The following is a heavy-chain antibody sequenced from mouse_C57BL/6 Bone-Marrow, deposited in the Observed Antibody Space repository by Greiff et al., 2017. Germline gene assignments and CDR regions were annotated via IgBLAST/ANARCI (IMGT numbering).Heavy chain of an antibody. CDR2: IDPSDSYT. CDR3: ARWAQANYFDY. V-gene: IGHV1-69*01. CDR1: GYTFTSYW. D-gene: IGHD3-2*02. J-gene: IGHJ2*01. Sequence: VQLQQPGAELVMPGASVKLSCKASGYTFTSYWMHWVKQRPGQGLEWIGEIDPSDSYTNYNQKFKGKSTLTVDKSSSTAYMQLRSLTSEDSAVYYCARWAQANYFDYWGQGTTLTVSS.